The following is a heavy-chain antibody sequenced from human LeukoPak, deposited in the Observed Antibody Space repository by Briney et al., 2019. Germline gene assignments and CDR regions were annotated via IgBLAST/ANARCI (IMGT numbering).Heavy chain of an antibody. CDR2: INHSGST. CDR3: ANLITGMGD. CDR1: GGSFSGYY. V-gene: IGHV4-34*01. D-gene: IGHD1-14*01. J-gene: IGHJ4*02. Sequence: PSETLSLTCAVYGGSFSGYYWSWIRQPPGKGLEWIGEINHSGSTNYNPSLKSRVTISVDTSKNQYSLKLSSVTAADTAVYYCANLITGMGDWGQGTLVTVSS.